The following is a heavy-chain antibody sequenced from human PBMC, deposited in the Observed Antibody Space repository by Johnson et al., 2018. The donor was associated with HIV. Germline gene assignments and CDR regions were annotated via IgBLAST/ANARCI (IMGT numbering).Heavy chain of an antibody. J-gene: IGHJ3*02. CDR2: IGTAGDT. CDR1: GFTFSSYD. CDR3: ARGALGAFDI. V-gene: IGHV3-13*01. D-gene: IGHD3-3*02. Sequence: VQVVESGGGLVQPGGSLRLSCAASGFTFSSYDMHWVRQATGKGLEWVSAIGTAGDTYYPGSVKGRFTISRKNAKNSLYLQMNNLRAEDTALYYCARGALGAFDIWGQGTMVTVSS.